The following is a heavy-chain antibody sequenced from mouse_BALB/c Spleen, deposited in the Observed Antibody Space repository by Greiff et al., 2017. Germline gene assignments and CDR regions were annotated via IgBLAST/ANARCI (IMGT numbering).Heavy chain of an antibody. D-gene: IGHD2-2*01. J-gene: IGHJ1*01. CDR3: ARSRGYYWYFDV. CDR1: GYTFSSYW. V-gene: IGHV1-9*01. CDR2: ILPGSGST. Sequence: VLLVESGAELMKPGASVKISCKATGYTFSSYWIQWVKQRPGHGLEWIGAILPGSGSTNYNEKFKGKATFTADTSSNTAYMQLSSLTSEDSAVYYCARSRGYYWYFDVWGAGTTVTVSS.